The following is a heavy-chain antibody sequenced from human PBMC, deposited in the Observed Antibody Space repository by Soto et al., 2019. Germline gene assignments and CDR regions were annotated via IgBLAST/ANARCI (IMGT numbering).Heavy chain of an antibody. V-gene: IGHV1-2*04. CDR2: INPNSGGT. D-gene: IGHD6-6*01. CDR3: GRGPYTSSSLYYYYYYMDV. J-gene: IGHJ6*03. CDR1: GYTFTGYY. Sequence: ASVKVSCKASGYTFTGYYMHWVRQAPGQGLEWMGWINPNSGGTNYAQKFQGWVTMTRDTSITTAYTELSRLRSDDTAVYYCGRGPYTSSSLYYYYYYMDVWGKGTTVTVSS.